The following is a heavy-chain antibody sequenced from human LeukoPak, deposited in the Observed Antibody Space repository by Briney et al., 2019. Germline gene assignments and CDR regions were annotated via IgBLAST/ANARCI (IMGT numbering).Heavy chain of an antibody. CDR2: ISYDGSNT. CDR1: GFTFSSYG. CDR3: ARLEMATIFDY. J-gene: IGHJ4*02. Sequence: GGSLRLSCAASGFTFSSYGMHWVRQAPGKGLEWVAVISYDGSNTYYADSVEGRFTISRDNSKNTLYLQMNSLRAEDTAVYYCARLEMATIFDYWGQGTLVTVSS. V-gene: IGHV3-30*03. D-gene: IGHD5-24*01.